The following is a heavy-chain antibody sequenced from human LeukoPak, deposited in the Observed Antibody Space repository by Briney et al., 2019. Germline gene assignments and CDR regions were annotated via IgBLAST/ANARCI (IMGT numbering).Heavy chain of an antibody. J-gene: IGHJ4*02. CDR1: GFTFSSYG. D-gene: IGHD6-13*01. Sequence: QPGRSLRLSCAASGFTFSSYGMHWVRQAPGKGLEWVAVISYDGSNKYYADSVKGRFTISRDNSKNTLYLQMNSLRAEDTAVYYCAKLAAAGERAIDYWGQGTLVTVSS. CDR3: AKLAAAGERAIDY. V-gene: IGHV3-30*18. CDR2: ISYDGSNK.